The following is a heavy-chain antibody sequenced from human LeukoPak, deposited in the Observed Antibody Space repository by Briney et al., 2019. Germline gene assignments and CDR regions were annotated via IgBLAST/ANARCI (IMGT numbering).Heavy chain of an antibody. Sequence: SETLSLTCAVSGYSISSGYYWGWIRQPPGKGLEWIGSIYHSGSTYYNPSLKSRVTISVDTCKNQFSLKLSSVTAADTAVYYCARDGDYNYYYYYYMDVWGKGTTVTVSS. CDR1: GYSISSGYY. D-gene: IGHD4-17*01. CDR2: IYHSGST. J-gene: IGHJ6*03. V-gene: IGHV4-38-2*02. CDR3: ARDGDYNYYYYYYMDV.